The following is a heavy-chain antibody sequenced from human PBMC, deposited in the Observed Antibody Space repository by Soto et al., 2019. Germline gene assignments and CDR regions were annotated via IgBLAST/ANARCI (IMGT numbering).Heavy chain of an antibody. D-gene: IGHD2-2*01. Sequence: GGSLRLSCAASGFTFSSYGMHWVRQAPGKGLEWVAVIWYDGSNKYYADSVKGRFTISRDNSKNTLYLQMNSLRAEDTAVYYCARDLIVVAAQLSSHAYYYYYYGMDVWGQGTTVTVSS. CDR2: IWYDGSNK. CDR3: ARDLIVVAAQLSSHAYYYYYYGMDV. CDR1: GFTFSSYG. J-gene: IGHJ6*02. V-gene: IGHV3-33*01.